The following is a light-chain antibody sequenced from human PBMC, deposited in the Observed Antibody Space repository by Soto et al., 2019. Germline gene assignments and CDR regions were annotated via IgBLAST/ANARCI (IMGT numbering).Light chain of an antibody. CDR3: RSYTSSSTLGV. V-gene: IGLV2-14*03. Sequence: QSVLTQPASESGSPGQSITISCTGSSSDVGGYNYVSWYQQHPGKAPKLIIYDVNNRPSGVSDRFSGSKSGNTASLTISGLQAEDEADYYCRSYTSSSTLGVFGGGTKLTVL. CDR1: SSDVGGYNY. J-gene: IGLJ3*02. CDR2: DVN.